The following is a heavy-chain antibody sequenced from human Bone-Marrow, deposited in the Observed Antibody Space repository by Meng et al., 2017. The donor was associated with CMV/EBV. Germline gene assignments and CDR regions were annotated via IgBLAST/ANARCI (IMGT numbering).Heavy chain of an antibody. CDR1: GLIFSSYG. CDR3: AVQNNMYVSYYFDF. V-gene: IGHV3-30*02. CDR2: IQSDGNNK. Sequence: GGSLRLSCAASGLIFSSYGIHWVRQAPGKGLEWVSFIQSDGNNKYYADSVKGRFTISRDNSMNTLYLQMNSLRTEDTAVYHCAVQNNMYVSYYFDFWGQGTRVTGSS. J-gene: IGHJ4*01. D-gene: IGHD1/OR15-1a*01.